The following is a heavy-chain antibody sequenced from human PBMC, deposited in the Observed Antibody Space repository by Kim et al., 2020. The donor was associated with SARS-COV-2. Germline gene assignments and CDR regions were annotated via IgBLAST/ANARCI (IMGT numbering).Heavy chain of an antibody. D-gene: IGHD3-16*01. Sequence: YYADSGKGLFAISRNNSKNTLYLQMNSLRAEDTAVYYCAKDLIIMRWFDPWGQGTLVTVSS. J-gene: IGHJ5*02. V-gene: IGHV3-23*01. CDR3: AKDLIIMRWFDP.